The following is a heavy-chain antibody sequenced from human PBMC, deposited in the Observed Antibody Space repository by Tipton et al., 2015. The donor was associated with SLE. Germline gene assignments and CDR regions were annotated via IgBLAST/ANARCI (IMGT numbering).Heavy chain of an antibody. CDR1: GGSISSYY. CDR2: VFHTGDT. CDR3: ARMAGYGSGPRYVDY. Sequence: TLSLTCTVSGGSISSYYWSWIRQPAGKGLEWIGNVFHTGDTYYNPSLKSRVTISVDMSKNQFSLRVKSVTAADTALYYCARMAGYGSGPRYVDYWGQGTLVSVSS. D-gene: IGHD3-10*01. V-gene: IGHV4-59*08. J-gene: IGHJ4*02.